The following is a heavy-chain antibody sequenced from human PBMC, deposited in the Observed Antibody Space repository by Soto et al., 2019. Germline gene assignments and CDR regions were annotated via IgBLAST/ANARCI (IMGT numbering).Heavy chain of an antibody. J-gene: IGHJ4*02. CDR1: GFSFSGYA. CDR3: ARHHDS. Sequence: RLSCAASGFSFSGYAMSWVRQAPGKGLEWVSGISGSGGSTDYADSVKGRFTISRDNPKNTVYLQMNSLRAEDTAVYYCARHHDSWGQGTLVTVSS. V-gene: IGHV3-23*01. CDR2: ISGSGGST.